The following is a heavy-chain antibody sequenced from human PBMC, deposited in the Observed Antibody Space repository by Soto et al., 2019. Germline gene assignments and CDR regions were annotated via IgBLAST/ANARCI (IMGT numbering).Heavy chain of an antibody. CDR3: ASTPAGTTVTTPAFDI. J-gene: IGHJ3*02. V-gene: IGHV1-46*01. D-gene: IGHD4-17*01. CDR1: GYTFTSYY. Sequence: QVQLVQSGAEVKKPGASVKVSCKASGYTFTSYYMHWVRQATGQGLEWMGIINPSGGSTSYAQKIQGRVTMTRDTFTSTVYMELSSLRSEDTAVYYCASTPAGTTVTTPAFDIWGQGTMVTVSS. CDR2: INPSGGST.